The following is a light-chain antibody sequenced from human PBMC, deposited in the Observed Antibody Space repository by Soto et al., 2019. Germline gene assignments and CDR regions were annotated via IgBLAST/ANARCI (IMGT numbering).Light chain of an antibody. V-gene: IGKV3D-11*02. CDR2: DAS. Sequence: EIVLTQSPATLSLSPGEGATLSYRASQSINTYLAWYQQKPGQAPRLLIYDASKRATGIPARFSGSGSGTNFTLTISSLEPEDFAVYYCQQRRSWQVTFGQGTRLEIK. J-gene: IGKJ5*01. CDR1: QSINTY. CDR3: QQRRSWQVT.